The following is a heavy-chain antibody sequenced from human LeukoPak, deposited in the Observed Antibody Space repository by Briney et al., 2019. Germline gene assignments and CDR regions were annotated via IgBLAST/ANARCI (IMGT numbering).Heavy chain of an antibody. D-gene: IGHD3-9*01. CDR1: GFTFSSHG. V-gene: IGHV3-30*02. CDR3: AKGLYFDWLLFYYMDV. J-gene: IGHJ6*03. Sequence: GGSLRLSCAASGFTFSSHGMHWVRQAPGKGLEWVAFIRYDGSNKYYADSVKGRFTISRDNSKNTLYLEMNSLRAEDTAVYYCAKGLYFDWLLFYYMDVWGKGTTVTISS. CDR2: IRYDGSNK.